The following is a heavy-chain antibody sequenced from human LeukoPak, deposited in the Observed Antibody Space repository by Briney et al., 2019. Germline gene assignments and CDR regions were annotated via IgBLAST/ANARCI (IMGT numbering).Heavy chain of an antibody. V-gene: IGHV3-64D*06. J-gene: IGHJ4*02. Sequence: GGSLRLSCSASGFSFSAYAMHWVRQVPGRGLEYVSAIGPSGTSTYFADSVKGRFTISRDNSKNTVYLQMSSLRTEDTAVYFCTGSTTGYYSYWGQGTLVTVSS. CDR1: GFSFSAYA. CDR3: TGSTTGYYSY. CDR2: IGPSGTST. D-gene: IGHD3-9*01.